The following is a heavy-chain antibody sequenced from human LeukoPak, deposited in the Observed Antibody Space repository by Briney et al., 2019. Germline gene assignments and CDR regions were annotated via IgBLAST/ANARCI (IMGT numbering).Heavy chain of an antibody. J-gene: IGHJ5*02. CDR1: GYTFTSYG. D-gene: IGHD2-15*01. CDR3: AALVASQSCP. CDR2: MNPVSGKA. V-gene: IGHV1-8*03. Sequence: ASVKVSCKASGYTFTSYGISWVRQAPGQGLEWMGWMNPVSGKAGSAQKFQERVTITRDMSTSTAYMELSSLRSEDTAVYYCAALVASQSCPWGQGTLVTVSS.